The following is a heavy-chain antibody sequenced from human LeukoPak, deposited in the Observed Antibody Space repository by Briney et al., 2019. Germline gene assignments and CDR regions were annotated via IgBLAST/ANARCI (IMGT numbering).Heavy chain of an antibody. CDR3: ARHFGGYTYGYLNWFDP. J-gene: IGHJ5*02. Sequence: PSETLSLTCTVSGGSISSGSYYWGWIRQPPVKGLEWIGSIYYSGSTYYNPSLKSRVTISVDTSKNQFSLKVDSVTAADTAVYYCARHFGGYTYGYLNWFDPWGQGTLVPVSS. CDR1: GGSISSGSYY. CDR2: IYYSGST. V-gene: IGHV4-39*01. D-gene: IGHD5-18*01.